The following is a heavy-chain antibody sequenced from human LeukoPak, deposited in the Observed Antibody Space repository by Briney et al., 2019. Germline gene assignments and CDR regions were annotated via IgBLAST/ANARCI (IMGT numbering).Heavy chain of an antibody. CDR2: INSNSRVI. CDR1: GFTFSDNY. CDR3: AKAAGWLGDH. D-gene: IGHD6-19*01. J-gene: IGHJ5*02. Sequence: PGASLRLSCAVSGFTFSDNYMTWVRQAPGKGLEWISYINSNSRVIKYADSVRGRFTVSRDNANNSLFLQMNSLRVEDTAVYYCAKAAGWLGDHWGQGTLVTVSS. V-gene: IGHV3-11*01.